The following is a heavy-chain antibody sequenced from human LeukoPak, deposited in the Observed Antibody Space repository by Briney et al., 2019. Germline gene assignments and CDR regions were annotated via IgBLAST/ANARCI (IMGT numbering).Heavy chain of an antibody. Sequence: ASVKVSCKASGYAFTGYYMHWVRQAPGQGLEWMGWINPNSGDTNYAQVFQGRVTMTTDTSFNTADMDVNNLRSDDTAMYYCARVLPDGYFPFDYWGQGTLITVSS. J-gene: IGHJ4*02. D-gene: IGHD3-22*01. V-gene: IGHV1-2*02. CDR3: ARVLPDGYFPFDY. CDR1: GYAFTGYY. CDR2: INPNSGDT.